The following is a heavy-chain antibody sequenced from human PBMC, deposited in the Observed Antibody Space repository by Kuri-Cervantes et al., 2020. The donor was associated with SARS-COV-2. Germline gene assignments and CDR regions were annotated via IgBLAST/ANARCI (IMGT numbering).Heavy chain of an antibody. CDR1: GGSISSSSYY. Sequence: SETLSLTCTVSGGSISSSSYYWGWIRQPPGKGLEWIGYIYYSGSTNYNPSLKSRVTISVDTSKNQFSLKLSSVTAADTAVYYCARWVQEQPFDLWGRGTLVTVSS. D-gene: IGHD1/OR15-1a*01. CDR3: ARWVQEQPFDL. CDR2: IYYSGST. J-gene: IGHJ2*01. V-gene: IGHV4-61*05.